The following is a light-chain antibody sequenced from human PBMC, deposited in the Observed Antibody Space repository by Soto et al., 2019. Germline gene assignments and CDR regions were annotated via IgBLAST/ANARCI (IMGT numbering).Light chain of an antibody. J-gene: IGLJ2*01. V-gene: IGLV8-61*01. CDR2: STN. CDR1: SGSVSTTYY. CDR3: MLYMGGGLVV. Sequence: TVMTQEPSFSVSPGGTVTLTCGLTSGSVSTTYYPSWYQQTPGQAPRTLIYSTNIRSSGVPDRFSGSILGNKAALTITGAQADDESDYHCMLYMGGGLVVFGGGTKLTVL.